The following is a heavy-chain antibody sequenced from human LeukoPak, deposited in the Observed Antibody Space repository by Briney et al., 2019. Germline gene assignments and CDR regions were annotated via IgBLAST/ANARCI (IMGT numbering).Heavy chain of an antibody. D-gene: IGHD1-26*01. V-gene: IGHV1-8*03. J-gene: IGHJ4*02. CDR3: ARGSVGATTYY. CDR1: GYTFTSYD. Sequence: ASVKVSCKASGYTFTSYDINWVRQANGQGLGWMGWMNPNSCNTGYAQKFQGRVTITRNTSISTAYMELSSLRSEDTAVYYCARGSVGATTYYWGQGTLVTVSS. CDR2: MNPNSCNT.